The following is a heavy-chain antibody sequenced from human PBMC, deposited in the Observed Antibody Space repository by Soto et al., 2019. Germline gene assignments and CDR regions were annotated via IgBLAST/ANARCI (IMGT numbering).Heavy chain of an antibody. J-gene: IGHJ3*01. D-gene: IGHD2-21*02. CDR1: GFTFGNYA. V-gene: IGHV3-23*01. CDR2: ISDPGTST. Sequence: VGSLRLSCAASGFTFGNYAMNWVRQAPGKGLEWISSISDPGTSTYYANSVKGRFSMSRDNSKNTLFLQMNRLRADDTAVYFCAKSLVTPSDAFDLWGRGTLVTVSS. CDR3: AKSLVTPSDAFDL.